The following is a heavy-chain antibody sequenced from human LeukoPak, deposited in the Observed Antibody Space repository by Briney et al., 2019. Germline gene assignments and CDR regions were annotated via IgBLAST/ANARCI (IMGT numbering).Heavy chain of an antibody. D-gene: IGHD3-3*01. CDR1: GSTFDDYG. CDR3: ASGDFWSGYSF. V-gene: IGHV3-20*04. J-gene: IGHJ4*02. Sequence: PGGSLRLSCAASGSTFDDYGMSWVRQAPGKGLEWVSGINGNGGSTGDADSVKGRFTISRDNAKNSLYLQMNSLGAEDTALYYCASGDFWSGYSFWGQGTLVTVSS. CDR2: INGNGGST.